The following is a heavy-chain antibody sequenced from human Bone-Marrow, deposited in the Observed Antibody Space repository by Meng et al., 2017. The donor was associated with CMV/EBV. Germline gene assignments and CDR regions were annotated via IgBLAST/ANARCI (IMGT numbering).Heavy chain of an antibody. D-gene: IGHD3-22*01. V-gene: IGHV1-2*02. CDR1: GYTFTDYF. CDR3: ARDRPPLFYDDSCGYDY. CDR2: INPDSGGT. J-gene: IGHJ4*02. Sequence: ASVKVSCKASGYTFTDYFVHWVRQAPGQGLEWMGWINPDSGGTNYAQKFQGRVTMTRDTSINTAYMEVRRLRSDDTAVYYCARDRPPLFYDDSCGYDYWGQGTLVTVSS.